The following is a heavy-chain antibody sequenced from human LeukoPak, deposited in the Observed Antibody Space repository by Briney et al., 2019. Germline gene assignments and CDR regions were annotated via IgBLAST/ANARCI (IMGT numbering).Heavy chain of an antibody. D-gene: IGHD7-27*01. CDR3: AREAGDSYYFDY. CDR1: GFTFSSYG. V-gene: IGHV3-30*03. Sequence: GGSLRLSCAASGFTFSSYGMHWVRQAPGKGLEWVAVISYDGSNKYYADSVKGRFTISRDNSKNMLYLQMNSLRAEDTAVYYCAREAGDSYYFDYWGQGTLVTVSS. CDR2: ISYDGSNK. J-gene: IGHJ4*02.